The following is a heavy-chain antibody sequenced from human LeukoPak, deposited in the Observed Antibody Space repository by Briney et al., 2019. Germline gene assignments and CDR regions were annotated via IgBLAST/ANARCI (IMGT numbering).Heavy chain of an antibody. CDR3: ARGNGIAVAGQGYYFDY. V-gene: IGHV4-34*01. CDR1: GGSFSGYY. CDR2: NNHSGST. J-gene: IGHJ4*02. D-gene: IGHD6-19*01. Sequence: SETLSLTCAVYGGSFSGYYWSWIRQPPGKGLEWIGDNNHSGSTNYNPSLKSRVTISVDTSKNQFSLKLSSVTAADTAVYYCARGNGIAVAGQGYYFDYWGQGTLVTVSS.